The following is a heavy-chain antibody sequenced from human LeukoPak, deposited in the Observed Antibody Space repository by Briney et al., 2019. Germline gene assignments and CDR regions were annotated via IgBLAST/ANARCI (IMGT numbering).Heavy chain of an antibody. D-gene: IGHD5-24*01. CDR2: ISPYNGNT. CDR3: AREVATIVNQFDY. J-gene: IGHJ4*02. CDR1: GYTFTSSG. Sequence: AAVKVSCMASGYTFTSSGISCVPPAPGQGLGRMGWISPYNGNTNYAQKRQGRVTMPTDTSTTTAYMELRSLRSDDTGVYYFAREVATIVNQFDYWGQGTLVTVSS. V-gene: IGHV1-18*01.